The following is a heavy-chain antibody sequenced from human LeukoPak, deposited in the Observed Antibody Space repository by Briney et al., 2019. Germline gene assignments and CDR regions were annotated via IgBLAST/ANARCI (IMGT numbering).Heavy chain of an antibody. CDR1: GYTFTGYY. CDR3: ARDHGVIAAAAAEYFQH. V-gene: IGHV1-2*02. J-gene: IGHJ1*01. D-gene: IGHD6-13*01. Sequence: ASVKVSCKASGYTFTGYYMHWVRQAPGQGLEWMGWINPNSGGTNYAQKFQGRVTMTRDTSISTAYMELSRLRSDDTAVYYCARDHGVIAAAAAEYFQHWGQGTLVTVSS. CDR2: INPNSGGT.